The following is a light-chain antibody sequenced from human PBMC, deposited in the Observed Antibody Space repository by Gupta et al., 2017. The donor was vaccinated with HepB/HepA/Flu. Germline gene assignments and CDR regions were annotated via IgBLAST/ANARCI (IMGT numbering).Light chain of an antibody. Sequence: EIVLAPSPGIRSLSPGDRVTLSCRATQCVGYYLAWHQQIPGQAPRVLIYDASTRATGIPDRFSGSGSGTDFTLAISRLEPEDFAVYYCQHYGSSPFNFGGGTKVEIK. CDR2: DAS. CDR1: QCVGYY. J-gene: IGKJ4*01. V-gene: IGKV3-20*01. CDR3: QHYGSSPFN.